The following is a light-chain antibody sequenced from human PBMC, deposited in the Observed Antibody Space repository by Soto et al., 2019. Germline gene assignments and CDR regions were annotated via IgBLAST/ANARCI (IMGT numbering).Light chain of an antibody. V-gene: IGKV3-15*01. CDR1: QSIASN. CDR3: QQYNNWPRT. J-gene: IGKJ1*01. CDR2: AAS. Sequence: EIVMTQSPATLSVSPGERATLSCRASQSIASNLAWYQQRPGQAPRLVMYAASTRATGVPARFSGSGSGTEFTLTISSLQSEDFAVYYCQQYNNWPRTFGQGTKVEIK.